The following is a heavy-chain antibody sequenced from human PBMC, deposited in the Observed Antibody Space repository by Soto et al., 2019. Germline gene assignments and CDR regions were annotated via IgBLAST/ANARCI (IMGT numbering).Heavy chain of an antibody. CDR3: EKSEYYYGMGV. J-gene: IGHJ6*02. CDR2: ISYDGSNK. CDR1: GFTSSSYG. V-gene: IGHV3-30*18. Sequence: WGSLRLSCAASGFTSSSYGMHWVRQAPGKGLEWVAVISYDGSNKYYADSVKGRFTISRDNSKNTLYLQMNSLRAEDTAVYYCEKSEYYYGMGVWGQGTTVTLSS.